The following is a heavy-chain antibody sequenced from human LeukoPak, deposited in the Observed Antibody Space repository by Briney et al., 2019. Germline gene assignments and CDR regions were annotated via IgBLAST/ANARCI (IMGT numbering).Heavy chain of an antibody. V-gene: IGHV3-53*01. D-gene: IGHD4-17*01. Sequence: GGSLRLSCVASGFSFSTYGLHWVRQAPGKGLEWVAVIYSGGSTYYADSVKGRFTISRDNSKNTLYLQMNSLRAEDTAVYYCARLLDYGDYVGYFDYWGQGTLVTVSS. CDR3: ARLLDYGDYVGYFDY. CDR1: GFSFSTYG. CDR2: IYSGGST. J-gene: IGHJ4*02.